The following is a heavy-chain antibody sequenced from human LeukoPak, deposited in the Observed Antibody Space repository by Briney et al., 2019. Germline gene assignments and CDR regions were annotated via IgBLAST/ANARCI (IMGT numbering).Heavy chain of an antibody. J-gene: IGHJ4*02. V-gene: IGHV1-69*05. Sequence: SVKVSCKASGGTFSSYAISWLRQAPGQGLEWMGRIIPIFGTANYAQKFQGRVTITTDESTSTAYIELSSLRSEDTAVYYCARDEEWGSGWSTRLGYWGQGTLVTVSS. CDR1: GGTFSSYA. D-gene: IGHD6-19*01. CDR2: IIPIFGTA. CDR3: ARDEEWGSGWSTRLGY.